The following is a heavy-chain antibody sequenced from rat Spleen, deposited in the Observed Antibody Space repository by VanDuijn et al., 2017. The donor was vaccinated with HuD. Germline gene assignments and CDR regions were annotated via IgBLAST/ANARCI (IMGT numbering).Heavy chain of an antibody. V-gene: IGHV5S23*01. D-gene: IGHD1-3*01. CDR1: GFTFSNYD. CDR2: ISPGGGST. CDR3: ARHGGDYGSYFDY. Sequence: EVQLVESGGDLVQPGRSLKLSCAASGFTFSNYDMAWVRQDSTKGMEWVASISPGGGSTYYRDSVKGRFTVSRDNAKSTLYLQMDSLRSEDTATYYCARHGGDYGSYFDYWGQGVMVTVSS. J-gene: IGHJ2*01.